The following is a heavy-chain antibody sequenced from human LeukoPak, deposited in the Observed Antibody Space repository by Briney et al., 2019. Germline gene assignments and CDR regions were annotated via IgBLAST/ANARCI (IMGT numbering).Heavy chain of an antibody. CDR2: ISSSGSTI. CDR3: AEPGITMIGGV. Sequence: GGSLRLSCAASGFTFSSYEMNWVRQAPGKGLEWVSYISSSGSTIYYADSVKGRFTISKDNAKNSLYLQMNSLRAEDTAVYYCAEPGITMIGGVWGKGPRSPSPQ. V-gene: IGHV3-48*03. J-gene: IGHJ6*04. D-gene: IGHD3-10*02. CDR1: GFTFSSYE.